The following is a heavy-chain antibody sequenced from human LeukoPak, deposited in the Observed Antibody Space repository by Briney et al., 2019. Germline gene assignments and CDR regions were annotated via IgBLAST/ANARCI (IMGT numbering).Heavy chain of an antibody. V-gene: IGHV3-23*01. CDR3: AKVLVLVSANRYYFDY. CDR2: ISGSGNST. Sequence: GGSLRLSCAASGLTFSGSAMSWVRQAPGEGLEWASLISGSGNSTYYADSVKGRFTISRDNSKNTLYLQMNSLRAEDTAVYYCAKVLVLVSANRYYFDYWGQGTLVTVSS. CDR1: GLTFSGSA. D-gene: IGHD2-15*01. J-gene: IGHJ4*02.